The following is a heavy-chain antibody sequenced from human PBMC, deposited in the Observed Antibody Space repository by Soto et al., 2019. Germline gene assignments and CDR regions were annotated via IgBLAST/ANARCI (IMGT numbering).Heavy chain of an antibody. Sequence: QVQLVQSGAEVKKPGASVKVSCKASGYTFTSYYMHWVRQAPGQGLEWMGIINPSGGRTSYAQKSQGRVTMTRDTPTRTVYMELSSLRSEDTAVYYCARVLELSELGWFDPWGQGTLVTVSS. CDR2: INPSGGRT. J-gene: IGHJ5*02. CDR3: ARVLELSELGWFDP. CDR1: GYTFTSYY. V-gene: IGHV1-46*01. D-gene: IGHD1-7*01.